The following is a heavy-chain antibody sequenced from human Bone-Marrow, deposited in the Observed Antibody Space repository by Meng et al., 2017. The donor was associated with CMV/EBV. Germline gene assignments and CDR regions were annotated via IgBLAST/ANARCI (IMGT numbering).Heavy chain of an antibody. V-gene: IGHV3-30*02. Sequence: GGSLRLSCVASGFTFSTYGMHWVRQAPGKGLEWVAYIRYDGSNTHYPDSVKGRFTISRDNSKNTLCLQMNSLRAEDTAVYYCARDGGEVTGMDVWGQGTTVTVSS. J-gene: IGHJ6*02. CDR2: IRYDGSNT. CDR3: ARDGGEVTGMDV. CDR1: GFTFSTYG. D-gene: IGHD3-10*01.